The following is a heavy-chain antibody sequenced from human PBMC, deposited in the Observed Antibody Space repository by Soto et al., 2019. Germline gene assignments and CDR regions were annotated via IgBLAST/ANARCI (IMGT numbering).Heavy chain of an antibody. CDR1: GFTFSSYA. J-gene: IGHJ4*02. D-gene: IGHD3-3*01. V-gene: IGHV3-30*04. Sequence: GFLRLSCAASGFTFSSYAMHWVRQAPGKGLEWVAVISYDGSNKYYADSVEGRFTISRDNSKNTLYLQMNSLRAEDTALYYCASAPYDFWSGYYLDYWGQGPLVTVSS. CDR2: ISYDGSNK. CDR3: ASAPYDFWSGYYLDY.